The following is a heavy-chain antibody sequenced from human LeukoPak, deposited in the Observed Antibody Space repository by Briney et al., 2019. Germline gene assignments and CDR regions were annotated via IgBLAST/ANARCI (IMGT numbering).Heavy chain of an antibody. CDR1: GGSISSGSYY. J-gene: IGHJ4*02. D-gene: IGHD6-19*01. V-gene: IGHV4-61*10. CDR3: ARDGRAGSLFAY. Sequence: PSETLSLTCTVSGGSISSGSYYWSWIRQPAGKGLEWVGYISYSGSTNYKPSLKSRVTISVDTSKNQFSLKLSSVTAADTAIYYCARDGRAGSLFAYWGQGTLVTVSS. CDR2: ISYSGST.